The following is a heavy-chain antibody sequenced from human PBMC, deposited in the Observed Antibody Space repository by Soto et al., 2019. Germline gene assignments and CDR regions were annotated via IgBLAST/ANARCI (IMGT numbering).Heavy chain of an antibody. CDR2: IYYSGST. V-gene: IGHV4-39*01. CDR1: GGSISSSSYY. CDR3: ARHLTDLEYYDILTGYYRPESWFDP. J-gene: IGHJ5*02. D-gene: IGHD3-9*01. Sequence: PSETLSLTCTVSGGSISSSSYYWGWIRQPPGKGLEWIGSIYYSGSTYYNPSLKSRVTISVDTSKNQFSLKLSSVTAADTAVYYCARHLTDLEYYDILTGYYRPESWFDPWGQGTLVTVSS.